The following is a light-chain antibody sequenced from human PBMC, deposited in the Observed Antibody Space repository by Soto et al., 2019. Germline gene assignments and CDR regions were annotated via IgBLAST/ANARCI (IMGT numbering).Light chain of an antibody. V-gene: IGKV3-20*01. CDR2: GAS. CDR1: QSVSSSY. CDR3: QNYDSAPIT. Sequence: EIVLTQSPGTLSLSPGERATLSCRASQSVSSSYLAWYQQKPGQPPRLLIYGASSRATGIPDRFSGSGSGTDFTLTINSLQPDDIATYYCQNYDSAPITFGQGTRLEI. J-gene: IGKJ5*01.